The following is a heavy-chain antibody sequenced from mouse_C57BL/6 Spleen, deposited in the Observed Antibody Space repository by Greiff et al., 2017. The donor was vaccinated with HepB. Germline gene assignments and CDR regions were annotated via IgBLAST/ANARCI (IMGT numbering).Heavy chain of an antibody. Sequence: QVQLQQPGAELVKPGASVKLSCKASGYTFTSYWMQWVKQRPGQGLEWIGEIDPSDSYTNYNQKFKGKATLTVDTSSSTAYMQLRSLTSEDSAVYYCARWGGYAMDYWGQGTSVTVSS. CDR1: GYTFTSYW. CDR3: ARWGGYAMDY. J-gene: IGHJ4*01. V-gene: IGHV1-50*01. CDR2: IDPSDSYT.